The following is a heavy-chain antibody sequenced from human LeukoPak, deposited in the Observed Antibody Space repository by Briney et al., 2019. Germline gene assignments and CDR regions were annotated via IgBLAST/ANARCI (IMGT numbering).Heavy chain of an antibody. CDR3: ARAPKWAAQTMEDY. Sequence: SETLSLTCAVYGGSFSGYYWSWIRQPPGKGLEWIGEINHSGSTNYNPSLKSRVTISVDTSKNQFSLKLSSVTAADTAVYYCARAPKWAAQTMEDYWGQGTLVTVSS. CDR1: GGSFSGYY. D-gene: IGHD1-26*01. V-gene: IGHV4-34*01. J-gene: IGHJ4*02. CDR2: INHSGST.